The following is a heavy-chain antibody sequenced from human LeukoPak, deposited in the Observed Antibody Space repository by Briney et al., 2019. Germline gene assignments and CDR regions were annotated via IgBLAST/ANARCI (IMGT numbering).Heavy chain of an antibody. Sequence: SQTLSLTCAVSGGSISSGGYSWSWIRQPPGKGLEWIGYIYHSGSTYYNPSIKSRVTISVDRSKNQFSLKLSSVTAADTAVYYCARVVAVAGTSRYFDYWGQGTLVTVSS. CDR3: ARVVAVAGTSRYFDY. V-gene: IGHV4-30-2*01. CDR2: IYHSGST. D-gene: IGHD6-19*01. J-gene: IGHJ4*02. CDR1: GGSISSGGYS.